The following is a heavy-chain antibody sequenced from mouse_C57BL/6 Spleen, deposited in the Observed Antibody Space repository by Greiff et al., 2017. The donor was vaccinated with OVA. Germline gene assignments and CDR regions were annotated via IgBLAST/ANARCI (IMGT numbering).Heavy chain of an antibody. J-gene: IGHJ3*01. CDR2: INPNNGGT. CDR3: ARGDDGYYEAWFAY. V-gene: IGHV1-18*01. Sequence: VQLQQSGPELVKPGASVKIPCKASGYTFTDYNMDWVKQSHGKSLEWIGDINPNNGGTIYNQKFKGKATLTVDKSSSTAYMELRSLTSEDTAVYYCARGDDGYYEAWFAYWGQGTLVTVSA. CDR1: GYTFTDYN. D-gene: IGHD2-3*01.